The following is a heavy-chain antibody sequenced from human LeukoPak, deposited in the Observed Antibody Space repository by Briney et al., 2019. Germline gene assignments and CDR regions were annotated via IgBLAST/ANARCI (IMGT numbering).Heavy chain of an antibody. CDR2: INPNSGGA. CDR1: GYTLTGYY. Sequence: ASVKVSCKASGYTLTGYYMHWVRQAPGQGLEWMGWINPNSGGAKYAQKFQGRVTMTRDTSISTAYMELSSLRFDDTAVCYCARAPNWGFDYWGQGTPVTVSS. D-gene: IGHD7-27*01. CDR3: ARAPNWGFDY. V-gene: IGHV1-2*02. J-gene: IGHJ4*02.